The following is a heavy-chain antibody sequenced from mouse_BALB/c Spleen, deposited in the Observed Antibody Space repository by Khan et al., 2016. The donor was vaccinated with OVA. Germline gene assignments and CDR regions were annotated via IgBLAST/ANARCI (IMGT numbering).Heavy chain of an antibody. CDR1: GYTFTSYW. J-gene: IGHJ4*01. CDR2: IAPGSDSS. D-gene: IGHD1-1*01. Sequence: DLVKPGASVTLSCKASGYTFTSYWINWTKQRPGQGLEWLGHIAPGSDSSYYNEMFTGKATLTVDTSSSTVYIQLSSLSSEDSAVYFCDRSNYYGSGLYAMDYWGQGTSVTVSS. CDR3: DRSNYYGSGLYAMDY. V-gene: IGHV1S41*01.